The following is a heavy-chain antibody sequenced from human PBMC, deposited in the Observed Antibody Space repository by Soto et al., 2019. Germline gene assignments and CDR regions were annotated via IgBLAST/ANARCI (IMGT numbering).Heavy chain of an antibody. D-gene: IGHD1-26*01. J-gene: IGHJ4*02. V-gene: IGHV3-21*01. CDR2: INGRSNYI. Sequence: EVQLVESGGGLVKPGGSLRLSCAASGFTFSTYSMNWVRQAPGKGLEWVSSINGRSNYIYYADSVKGRFTTSRDNAKNSLYLQMNSLRADDTAVYYCAREDGIVGATSAFDYWGQGTLVTVSS. CDR1: GFTFSTYS. CDR3: AREDGIVGATSAFDY.